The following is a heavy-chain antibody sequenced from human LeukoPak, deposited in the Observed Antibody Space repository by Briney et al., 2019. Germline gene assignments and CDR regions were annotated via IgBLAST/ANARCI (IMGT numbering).Heavy chain of an antibody. D-gene: IGHD3-16*01. CDR2: ISYSGST. CDR1: GDSISGYH. CDR3: ARVGRGDHTWGSYSFDY. Sequence: SETLSLTCTVSGDSISGYHWSWIRQPPGKGLEWIGYISYSGSTKYNASLKSRVIISVDTSKNQFSLNLSSLTAADTAVYYCARVGRGDHTWGSYSFDYWGQGTLVTVSS. J-gene: IGHJ4*02. V-gene: IGHV4-59*01.